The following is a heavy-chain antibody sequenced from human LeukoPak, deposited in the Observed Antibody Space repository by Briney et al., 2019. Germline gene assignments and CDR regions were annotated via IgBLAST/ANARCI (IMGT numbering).Heavy chain of an antibody. CDR2: IYYSGST. V-gene: IGHV4-59*08. D-gene: IGHD3-16*01. CDR3: ARQRWGEPHRFDY. J-gene: IGHJ4*02. Sequence: SETLSLTCTVSGGSISSYYWSWIRQPPGKGLEWIGYIYYSGSTNYNPSLKSRVTISVDTSKNQFSLKLSSVTAADTAVYYCARQRWGEPHRFDYRGQGTLVTVSS. CDR1: GGSISSYY.